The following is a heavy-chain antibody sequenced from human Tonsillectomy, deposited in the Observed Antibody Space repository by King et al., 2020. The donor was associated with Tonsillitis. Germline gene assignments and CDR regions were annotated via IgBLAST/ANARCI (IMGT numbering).Heavy chain of an antibody. CDR3: AKADLYYYDRHAYYYSDYYYYAMDV. CDR1: RFTFSNYG. J-gene: IGHJ6*02. Sequence: VQLVESGGGLVQPGVSLRLSCAASRFTFSNYGMSWVRQAPGKGLEWVSTISGRDGSTYYADSVKGRFTISRDNSKNTLYLQMKNPRAEDTAVYYCAKADLYYYDRHAYYYSDYYYYAMDVWGQGTTVTVSS. V-gene: IGHV3-23*04. D-gene: IGHD3-22*01. CDR2: ISGRDGST.